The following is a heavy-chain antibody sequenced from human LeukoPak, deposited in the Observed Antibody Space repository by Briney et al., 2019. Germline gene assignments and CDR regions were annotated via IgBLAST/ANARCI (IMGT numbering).Heavy chain of an antibody. J-gene: IGHJ4*02. Sequence: GGSLRLSCAASGFTFSSYGMHWVRQAPGKGLEWVAVISFDGTIKYYADSVKGRFTTSRDNSKNTLYLQMNSLRVEDTAVYYCVREDSGYDFDYWGQGTLVTVSS. CDR2: ISFDGTIK. V-gene: IGHV3-30*03. D-gene: IGHD5-12*01. CDR3: VREDSGYDFDY. CDR1: GFTFSSYG.